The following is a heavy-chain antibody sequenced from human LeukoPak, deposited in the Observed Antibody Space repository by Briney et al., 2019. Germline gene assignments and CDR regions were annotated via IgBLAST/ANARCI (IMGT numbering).Heavy chain of an antibody. J-gene: IGHJ3*02. D-gene: IGHD3-9*01. CDR1: GFTFSSYA. V-gene: IGHV3-30-3*01. Sequence: GGSLRLSCAASGFTFSSYAMHWVRRAPGKGLEWVAVISYDGSNKYYADSVKGRFTISRDNSKNTLYLQMNSLRAEDTAVYYCARDRLRYFTAPGPNAFDIWGQGTMVTVSS. CDR2: ISYDGSNK. CDR3: ARDRLRYFTAPGPNAFDI.